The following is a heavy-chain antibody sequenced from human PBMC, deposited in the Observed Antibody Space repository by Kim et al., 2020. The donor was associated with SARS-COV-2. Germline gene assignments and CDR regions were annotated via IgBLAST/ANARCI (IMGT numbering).Heavy chain of an antibody. Sequence: ASVKVSCKASGYTFTSYGISWVRQAPGQGLEWMGWISAYNGNTNYAQKLQGRVTMTTDTSTSTAYMELRSLRSDDTAVYYCARVTEILGYCSGGSCYTDLDYWGQGTLVTVSS. D-gene: IGHD2-15*01. V-gene: IGHV1-18*01. CDR3: ARVTEILGYCSGGSCYTDLDY. J-gene: IGHJ4*02. CDR2: ISAYNGNT. CDR1: GYTFTSYG.